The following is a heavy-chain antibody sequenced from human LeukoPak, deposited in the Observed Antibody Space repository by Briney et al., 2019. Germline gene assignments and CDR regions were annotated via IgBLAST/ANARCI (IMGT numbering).Heavy chain of an antibody. CDR2: ITSSSRYT. J-gene: IGHJ3*02. CDR1: VFTFSTYN. Sequence: GGSLRLSCAASVFTFSTYNMNWVRQAPGKGLEWVSSITSSSRYTFYADSVKGRFTISRDNARNTLYLQMNSLRAEDTAVYYCVREMTTLTKYAFDIWGQGTMVTVSS. CDR3: VREMTTLTKYAFDI. V-gene: IGHV3-21*01. D-gene: IGHD4-17*01.